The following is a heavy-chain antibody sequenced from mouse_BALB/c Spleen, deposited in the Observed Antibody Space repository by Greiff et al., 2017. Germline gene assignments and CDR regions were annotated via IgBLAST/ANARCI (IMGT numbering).Heavy chain of an antibody. CDR3: ARSRGPMDY. J-gene: IGHJ4*01. Sequence: HVQLQQSAAELARPGASVKMSCKASGYTFTSYTMHWVKQRPGQGLEWIGYINPSSGYTEYNQKFKDKTTLTADKSSSTAYMQLSSLTSEDSAVYYCARSRGPMDYWGQGTSVTVSS. CDR1: GYTFTSYT. V-gene: IGHV1-4*02. CDR2: INPSSGYT.